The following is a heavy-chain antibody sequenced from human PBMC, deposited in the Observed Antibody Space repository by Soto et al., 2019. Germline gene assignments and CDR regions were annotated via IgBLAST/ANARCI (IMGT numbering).Heavy chain of an antibody. Sequence: SETLSLTCSVAGGSSNSRGCYFSWIRQHPGKGLEWIGYIYYSGTTYYNPSLKSRVMISIDTSKNQFSLKLSSVTAADTAVYYCAKDTWFAELSSSYYSYAMDVWAQGPTVTVSS. CDR2: IYYSGTT. V-gene: IGHV4-31*03. CDR1: GGSSNSRGCY. CDR3: AKDTWFAELSSSYYSYAMDV. J-gene: IGHJ6*02. D-gene: IGHD3-10*01.